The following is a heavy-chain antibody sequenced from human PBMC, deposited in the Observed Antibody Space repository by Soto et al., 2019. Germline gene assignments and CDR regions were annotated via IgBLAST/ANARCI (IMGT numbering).Heavy chain of an antibody. Sequence: SETLSLTCTVSGGSISSSSYYWGWIRQPPGKGLEWIGSIYYSGSTYYNPSLKSRVTISVDTSKNQFSLKLSSVTAADTAVYYCARDRPTTGTTDYWGQGTLVTVSS. D-gene: IGHD1-7*01. V-gene: IGHV4-39*07. J-gene: IGHJ4*02. CDR1: GGSISSSSYY. CDR2: IYYSGST. CDR3: ARDRPTTGTTDY.